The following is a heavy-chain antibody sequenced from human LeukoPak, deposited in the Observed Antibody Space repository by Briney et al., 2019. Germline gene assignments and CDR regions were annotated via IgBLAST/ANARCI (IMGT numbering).Heavy chain of an antibody. J-gene: IGHJ4*02. CDR2: ISWDGGST. V-gene: IGHV3-43D*04. D-gene: IGHD2-8*01. CDR1: GFTFDDHA. CDR3: AKDYCTNGVCYVFDY. Sequence: GGSLRLSCAASGFTFDDHAMHWVRQAPGKGLEWVSLISWDGGSTYYADSVKGRFTISRDNSKNSLYLQMNSLRAEDTALYYCAKDYCTNGVCYVFDYWGQGTLVTVSS.